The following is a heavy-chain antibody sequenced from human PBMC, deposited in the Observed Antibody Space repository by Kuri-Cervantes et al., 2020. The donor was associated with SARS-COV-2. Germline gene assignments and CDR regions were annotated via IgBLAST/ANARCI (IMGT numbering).Heavy chain of an antibody. J-gene: IGHJ6*03. CDR2: ISSSGSTI. Sequence: GESLKISCAASGFTFSDYYMSWIRQAPGKGLEWVSYISSSGSTIYYADSVKVRFTISRDNAKNSLYLQMNSLRAEDTAVYYCARAPLYYYYMDVWGKGTTVTVSS. V-gene: IGHV3-11*04. CDR3: ARAPLYYYYMDV. CDR1: GFTFSDYY.